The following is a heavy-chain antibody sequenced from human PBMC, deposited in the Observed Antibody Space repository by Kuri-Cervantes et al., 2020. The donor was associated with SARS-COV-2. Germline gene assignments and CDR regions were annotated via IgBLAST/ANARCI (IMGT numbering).Heavy chain of an antibody. J-gene: IGHJ5*02. V-gene: IGHV3-21*04. CDR3: ARESSRYSSSALDP. CDR2: ISSSSSYI. D-gene: IGHD6-6*01. CDR1: GFTFSSYS. Sequence: GESLKISCAASGFTFSSYSMNWVRQAPGKGLEWVSSISSSSSYIYYADSVKGRFTISRDNAKNSLYLQMNSLRAEDTAVYYCARESSRYSSSALDPWGQGTLVTVSS.